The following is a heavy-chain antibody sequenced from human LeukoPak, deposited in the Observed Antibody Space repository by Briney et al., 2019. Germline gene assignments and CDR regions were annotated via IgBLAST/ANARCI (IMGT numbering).Heavy chain of an antibody. Sequence: TGGSLRLSCATSGFTFSDFAMSWVRQAPGKGLEWVSAISGFGESTHYADSVKGRFTISRDNSRNTLFVQVTSPRADDTAVYYCAKGHTSSWYNFDYWGQGILVTVSS. D-gene: IGHD6-13*01. CDR1: GFTFSDFA. J-gene: IGHJ4*02. CDR3: AKGHTSSWYNFDY. CDR2: ISGFGEST. V-gene: IGHV3-23*01.